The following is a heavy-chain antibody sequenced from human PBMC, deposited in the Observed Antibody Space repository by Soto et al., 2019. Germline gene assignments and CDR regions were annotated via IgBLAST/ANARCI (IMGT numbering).Heavy chain of an antibody. CDR1: GGSISSYY. D-gene: IGHD3-22*01. CDR2: IYYSGST. CDR3: ARLGAEDYSDSSGYFDL. J-gene: IGHJ4*02. V-gene: IGHV4-59*08. Sequence: PSETLSLTCTVSGGSISSYYWSWIRQPPGKGLEWIGYIYYSGSTNYNPSLKSRVTISVDTSKNQFSLKLSSVTAADTAVYYCARLGAEDYSDSSGYFDLWGQGTLVTVSS.